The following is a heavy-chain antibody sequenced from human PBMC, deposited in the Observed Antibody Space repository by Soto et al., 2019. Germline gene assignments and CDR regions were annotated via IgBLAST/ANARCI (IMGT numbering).Heavy chain of an antibody. D-gene: IGHD2-2*01. CDR3: ARDRGSKSYYYYGTDV. CDR2: ISYDGSNK. Sequence: QVQLVESGGGVVQPGRSLRLSCAASGFTFSSYAMHWVRQAPGKGLEWVAVISYDGSNKYYADSVKGRFTISRDNSKNTLYVQMNSLRAEDTAVYYCARDRGSKSYYYYGTDVWGQGTTVTVSS. CDR1: GFTFSSYA. J-gene: IGHJ6*02. V-gene: IGHV3-30-3*01.